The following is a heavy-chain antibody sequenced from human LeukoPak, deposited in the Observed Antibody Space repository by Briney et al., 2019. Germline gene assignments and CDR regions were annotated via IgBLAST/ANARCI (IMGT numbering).Heavy chain of an antibody. D-gene: IGHD3-3*01. CDR2: ISAYNGNT. Sequence: ASVNVSCKASGGTFSSYGISWVRQAPGQGLEWMGWISAYNGNTNYAQKLQVRVTITTDTSTSTAYRELRSLRSDDTPGYYFARGHTIFGLVLPLDYWGQGTLVSVS. CDR1: GGTFSSYG. J-gene: IGHJ4*02. CDR3: ARGHTIFGLVLPLDY. V-gene: IGHV1-18*01.